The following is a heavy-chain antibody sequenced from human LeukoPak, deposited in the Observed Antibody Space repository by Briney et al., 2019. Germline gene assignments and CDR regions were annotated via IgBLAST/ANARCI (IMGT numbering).Heavy chain of an antibody. CDR2: IIPIFGTA. V-gene: IGHV1-69*06. CDR1: GGTFSSYA. Sequence: SVKVSCKASGGTFSSYAISWVRQAPGQGLEWMGGIIPIFGTANYAQKFQGRVTITADKSTSTAYMELSSLRSEDTAVYSCASMYSYGSGTLPFDNWGQGTLVTVSS. J-gene: IGHJ4*02. D-gene: IGHD3-10*01. CDR3: ASMYSYGSGTLPFDN.